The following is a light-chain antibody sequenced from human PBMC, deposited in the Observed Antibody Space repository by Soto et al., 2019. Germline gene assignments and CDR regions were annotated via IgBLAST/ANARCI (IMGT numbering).Light chain of an antibody. J-gene: IGLJ7*01. CDR3: QSYDSSLSATV. V-gene: IGLV1-40*01. Sequence: QSVLTQPPSVSGAPGQRVIISCTGGSSNIGAGYDVHWYMQLPGTAPKLLIYSNNNRPLGVPDRFSGSKSGTSASLAITGLQAEDEADYYCQSYDSSLSATVFGGGTQLTVL. CDR1: SSNIGAGYD. CDR2: SNN.